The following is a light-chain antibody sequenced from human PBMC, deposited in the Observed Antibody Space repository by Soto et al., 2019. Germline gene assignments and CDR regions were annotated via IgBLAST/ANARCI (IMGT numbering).Light chain of an antibody. CDR1: SSDVGGYNY. V-gene: IGLV2-14*01. J-gene: IGLJ2*01. CDR3: SSYTSSSTLV. Sequence: QSVLTRPASVSGSPGQSITISCSGTSSDVGGYNYVSWYQQHPGKAPKLMIYEVSNRPSGVSNRFSSSKSGNTASLTISGLQAEDEADYYCSSYTSSSTLVFGGGTKLTV. CDR2: EVS.